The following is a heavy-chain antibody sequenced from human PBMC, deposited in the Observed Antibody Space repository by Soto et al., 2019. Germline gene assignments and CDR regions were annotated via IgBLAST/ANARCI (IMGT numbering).Heavy chain of an antibody. CDR3: ARAIKRWEVHYYFDY. V-gene: IGHV1-69*06. D-gene: IGHD1-26*01. J-gene: IGHJ4*02. Sequence: QVVLLQSGAEVKEPGSSVRVSCEVSGSTFNNFAFSWVRQAPGHGPEWLGGIVGISNPADYSQRFQDRGTFTADTSTNTLYMELGSLTFEDTAVYYCARAIKRWEVHYYFDYWGQGTLVTVSS. CDR1: GSTFNNFA. CDR2: IVGISNPA.